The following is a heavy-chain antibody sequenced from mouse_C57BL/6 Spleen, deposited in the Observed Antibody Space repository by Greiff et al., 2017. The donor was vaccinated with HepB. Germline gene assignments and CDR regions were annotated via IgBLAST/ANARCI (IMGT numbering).Heavy chain of an antibody. D-gene: IGHD2-4*01. CDR2: INPSSGYT. V-gene: IGHV1-4*01. J-gene: IGHJ3*01. Sequence: QVQLKESGAELARPGASVKMSCKASGYTFTSYTMHWVKQRPGQGLEWIGYINPSSGYTKYNQKFKDKATLTADKSSSTAYMQLSSLTSEDSAVYYCARIYYDYDWFAYWGQGTLVTVSA. CDR1: GYTFTSYT. CDR3: ARIYYDYDWFAY.